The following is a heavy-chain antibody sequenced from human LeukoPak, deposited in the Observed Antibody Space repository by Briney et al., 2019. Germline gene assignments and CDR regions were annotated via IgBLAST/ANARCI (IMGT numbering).Heavy chain of an antibody. CDR3: ASSVELERDDVFDY. CDR1: GYSFTSYW. Sequence: GESLKISCKGSGYSFTSYWIGWVRQMPGKGLEWMGIVYPGDSNIRYSPSFQGQVTISADKSISTAFLQWSSLKASDTAMYYCASSVELERDDVFDYWGQGTLVTVSS. J-gene: IGHJ4*02. D-gene: IGHD1-1*01. CDR2: VYPGDSNI. V-gene: IGHV5-51*01.